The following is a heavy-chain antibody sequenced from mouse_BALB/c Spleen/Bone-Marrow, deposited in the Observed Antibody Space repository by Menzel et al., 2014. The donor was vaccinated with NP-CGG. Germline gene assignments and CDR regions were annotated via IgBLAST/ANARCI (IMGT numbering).Heavy chain of an antibody. Sequence: EVQGVESGGGLAQPGGSLRLSCATSGFTFTDYYMSWVRQPPGKALEWLGFSRNKANGYTTEYSASVKGRFTISRDNSQSILYLQMNTLRAEDSATYYCARDINYDIYWYFDVWGAGTTVTVPS. J-gene: IGHJ1*01. CDR2: SRNKANGYTT. D-gene: IGHD2-4*01. CDR1: GFTFTDYY. V-gene: IGHV7-3*02. CDR3: ARDINYDIYWYFDV.